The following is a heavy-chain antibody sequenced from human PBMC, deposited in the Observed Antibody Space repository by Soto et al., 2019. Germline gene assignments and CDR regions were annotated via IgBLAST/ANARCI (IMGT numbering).Heavy chain of an antibody. V-gene: IGHV4-59*01. CDR3: ARVSYYYDSSGYYFDY. CDR1: CGSISSYY. J-gene: IGHJ4*02. CDR2: IYYSGST. D-gene: IGHD3-22*01. Sequence: PFETLSLTCTFSCGSISSYYWSWIRQPPGKGLEWIGYIYYSGSTNYNPSLKSRVTISVDTSKNQFSLKLSSVTAADTAVYYCARVSYYYDSSGYYFDYWGQGTLVTVSS.